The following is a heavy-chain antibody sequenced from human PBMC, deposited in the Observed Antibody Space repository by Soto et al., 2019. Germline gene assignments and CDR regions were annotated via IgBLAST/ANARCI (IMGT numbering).Heavy chain of an antibody. J-gene: IGHJ4*02. CDR1: GGSISSSSYY. D-gene: IGHD3-3*01. CDR3: ARLKDFGVVIR. CDR2: IYYSGST. V-gene: IGHV4-39*01. Sequence: QLLESGPGLVKPSETLSLTCTVSGGSISSSSYYWGWIRQPPGKGLEWIGSIYYSGSTYYNPSLKSRVTISVDTSKNQFSLKLSSVTAADTAVYYCARLKDFGVVIRWGQGTLVTVSS.